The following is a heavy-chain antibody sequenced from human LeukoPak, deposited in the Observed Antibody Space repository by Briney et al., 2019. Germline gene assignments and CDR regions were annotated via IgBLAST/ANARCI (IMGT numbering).Heavy chain of an antibody. CDR3: ASGPGESYYYDSSGVFSGYFDY. CDR1: GGSISSGGYY. J-gene: IGHJ4*02. V-gene: IGHV4-31*03. D-gene: IGHD3-22*01. CDR2: IYYSGNT. Sequence: SETLSLTCTVSGGSISSGGYYWSWIRQHPGKGLEWIGYIYYSGNTYYNPSLKSRVTISVDTSKNQFSLKLSSVTAADTAVYYCASGPGESYYYDSSGVFSGYFDYWGQGTLVTVSS.